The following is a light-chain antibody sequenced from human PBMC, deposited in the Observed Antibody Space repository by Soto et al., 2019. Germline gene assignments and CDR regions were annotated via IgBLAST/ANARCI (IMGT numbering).Light chain of an antibody. Sequence: QSALTQPPSASGSPGQSVTISCTGTTSDVGVYNYVSWYQHHPGKAPKLVIYEVTKRPSGVPDRFSGSKSGNTASLTVSGLQAEDEADYYCSSYAGRNNPDVFGTGTKLTVL. V-gene: IGLV2-8*01. CDR2: EVT. CDR3: SSYAGRNNPDV. CDR1: TSDVGVYNY. J-gene: IGLJ1*01.